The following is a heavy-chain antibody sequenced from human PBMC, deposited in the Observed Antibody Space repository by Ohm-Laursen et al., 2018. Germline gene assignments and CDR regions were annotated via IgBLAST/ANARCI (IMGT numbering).Heavy chain of an antibody. CDR2: ISYDGSNK. CDR3: AKDQSGGYSGYIMPLDI. Sequence: SLRLSCAASGFTFSTYGMHWVRQAPGKGLEWVAVISYDGSNKYYADSVKGRFTISRDNSKNTLYLQMNSLRAEDTAVYYCAKDQSGGYSGYIMPLDIWGQGTMVTVS. D-gene: IGHD5-12*01. V-gene: IGHV3-30*18. J-gene: IGHJ3*02. CDR1: GFTFSTYG.